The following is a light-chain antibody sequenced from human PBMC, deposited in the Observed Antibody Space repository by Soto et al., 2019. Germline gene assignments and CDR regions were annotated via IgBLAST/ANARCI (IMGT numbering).Light chain of an antibody. J-gene: IGKJ3*01. Sequence: EFVLTQSPGTLALSPGGGGTLPGRASQSVAANYLAWYQQKRGQAPRLLIYAASSRATGIPDRFSGSGSGTDFTLTISRLEPEDFSVYYCHQYGTAPLTFGPGTKVDIK. CDR1: QSVAANY. CDR3: HQYGTAPLT. CDR2: AAS. V-gene: IGKV3-20*01.